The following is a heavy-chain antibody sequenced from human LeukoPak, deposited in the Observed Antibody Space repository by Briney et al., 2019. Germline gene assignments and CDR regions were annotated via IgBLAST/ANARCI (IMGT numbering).Heavy chain of an antibody. Sequence: PSETLSLTCTVSGGSISSYYWSWIRQPPGKGLEWIGYIYYSGRTNYNPSLKSRVTISVDTSKNQFSLKLSSVTAADTAVYYCARSYGGNSPLYWGQGALVTVSS. CDR1: GGSISSYY. V-gene: IGHV4-59*01. CDR3: ARSYGGNSPLY. D-gene: IGHD4-23*01. J-gene: IGHJ4*02. CDR2: IYYSGRT.